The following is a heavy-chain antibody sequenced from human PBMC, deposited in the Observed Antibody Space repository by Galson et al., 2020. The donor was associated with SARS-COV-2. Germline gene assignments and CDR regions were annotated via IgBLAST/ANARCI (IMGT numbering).Heavy chain of an antibody. Sequence: GESLKISCAASGFTFSSYAMHWVRQAPRKGLEWVAVISYDASNKYYADSAKGRFTISRDNSKNTLYLQMNSLRAEDTAVYYCARPNSGYYCSVWFDPWGQGTLVTVSS. V-gene: IGHV3-30*01. CDR3: ARPNSGYYCSVWFDP. J-gene: IGHJ5*02. D-gene: IGHD3-22*01. CDR2: ISYDASNK. CDR1: GFTFSSYA.